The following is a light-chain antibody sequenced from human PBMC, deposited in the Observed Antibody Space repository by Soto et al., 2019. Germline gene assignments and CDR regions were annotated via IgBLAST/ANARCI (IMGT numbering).Light chain of an antibody. CDR2: DVS. Sequence: QSALTQPASVSGSPGQSITISCTGTSSDVGGYNYVSWYQQHPGKAPKLMIYDVSNRPPGVSNRFSGSKSGNTASLTISGLQAEDEADYYCSSRATNAGGDNWVFGGGTKLTVL. CDR1: SSDVGGYNY. CDR3: SSRATNAGGDNWV. J-gene: IGLJ3*02. V-gene: IGLV2-14*01.